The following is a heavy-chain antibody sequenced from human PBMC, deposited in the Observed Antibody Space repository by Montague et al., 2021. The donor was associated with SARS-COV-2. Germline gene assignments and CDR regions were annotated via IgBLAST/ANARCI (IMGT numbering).Heavy chain of an antibody. D-gene: IGHD1-26*01. CDR1: GDSIYRSGYY. CDR3: ARPSSTGNYYY. J-gene: IGHJ4*02. V-gene: IGHV4-39*01. CDR2: INYSGAT. Sequence: SETLSLTCSVSGDSIYRSGYYWGWIRQPPGKGLEWIGSINYSGATYYNPSLRNRVTISVDTSKNQISLKVNSVTAADTAVYYCARPSSTGNYYYWGQGTLVTVSS.